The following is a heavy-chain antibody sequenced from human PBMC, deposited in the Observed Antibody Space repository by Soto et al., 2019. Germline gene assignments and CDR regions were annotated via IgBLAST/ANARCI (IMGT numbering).Heavy chain of an antibody. Sequence: VQLVESGGGLVQPGRSLRLSCAASGFTFSSYAMHWVRQAPGKGLEWVAVISYDGSNKYYADSVKGRFTISRDNSKNPLYLQMNSLRAEDTAVYYCARDLSDSSGYYPLTLYYYYGMDVWGQGTTVTVSS. V-gene: IGHV3-30-3*01. J-gene: IGHJ6*02. CDR2: ISYDGSNK. CDR3: ARDLSDSSGYYPLTLYYYYGMDV. D-gene: IGHD3-22*01. CDR1: GFTFSSYA.